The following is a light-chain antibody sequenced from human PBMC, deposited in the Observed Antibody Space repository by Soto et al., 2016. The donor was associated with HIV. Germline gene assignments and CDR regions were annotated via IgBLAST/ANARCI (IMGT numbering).Light chain of an antibody. J-gene: IGLJ3*02. CDR1: SLRSYY. CDR2: GKN. Sequence: SSELTQDPAVSVALGQTVRITCQGDSLRSYYASWYQQKPGQAPLLVIYGKNNRPSGIPDRFSGSSSGNTASLTITGAQAEDEADYYRNSRDSSGDLWVFGGGTKLTVL. V-gene: IGLV3-19*01. CDR3: NSRDSSGDLWV.